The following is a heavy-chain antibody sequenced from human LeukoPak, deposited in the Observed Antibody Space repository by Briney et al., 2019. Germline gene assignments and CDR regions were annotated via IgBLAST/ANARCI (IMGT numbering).Heavy chain of an antibody. V-gene: IGHV3-23*01. Sequence: GGSLRLSCAASGFTFSSYAISWVRQAPGKGLEWVSAISGSGGSTYYADSVKGRFTISRDNSKNTLYLQMNSLRAEDTAVYYCAKGSTVIVVVTADYWGQGTLVTVSS. CDR3: AKGSTVIVVVTADY. D-gene: IGHD2-21*02. CDR1: GFTFSSYA. CDR2: ISGSGGST. J-gene: IGHJ4*02.